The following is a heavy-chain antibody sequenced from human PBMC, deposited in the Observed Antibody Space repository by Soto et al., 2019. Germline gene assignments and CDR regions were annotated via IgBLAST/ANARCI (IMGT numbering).Heavy chain of an antibody. CDR2: IYYSGST. D-gene: IGHD6-19*01. Sequence: PSETLSLTCTVSGVSISSSSYYWGWIRQPPGKGLEWIGSIYYSGSTYYNPSLKSRVTISVDTSKNQFSLKLSSVTAADTAVYYCARFPAVAARSFGFDYWGQGTLVTVSS. J-gene: IGHJ4*02. V-gene: IGHV4-39*01. CDR3: ARFPAVAARSFGFDY. CDR1: GVSISSSSYY.